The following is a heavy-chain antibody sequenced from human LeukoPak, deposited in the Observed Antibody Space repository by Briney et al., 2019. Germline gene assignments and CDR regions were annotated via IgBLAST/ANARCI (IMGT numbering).Heavy chain of an antibody. CDR1: GYTFTGYY. Sequence: ASVKVSCKASGYTFTGYYLHWVRQAPGQGLEWMGWISAYNGNTNYTQKLQGRVTMTTETSTSTAYMELRSLRSDDTAVYHCARTESDILTGYYYYMDVWGKGTTVTISS. CDR2: ISAYNGNT. D-gene: IGHD3-9*01. CDR3: ARTESDILTGYYYYMDV. J-gene: IGHJ6*03. V-gene: IGHV1-18*04.